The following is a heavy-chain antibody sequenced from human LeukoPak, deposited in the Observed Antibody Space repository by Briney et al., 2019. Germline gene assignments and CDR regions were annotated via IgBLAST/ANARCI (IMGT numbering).Heavy chain of an antibody. CDR3: ARGGGSYRNFDY. CDR1: GGTFSSYD. J-gene: IGHJ4*02. Sequence: ASVKVSCKASGGTFSSYDINWVRQATGQGLEWMGWMNPNSGNTGYAQKFQGRVTMTRNTSISTAYMELSSLRSEDTAVYYCARGGGSYRNFDYWGQGTLVTVSS. CDR2: MNPNSGNT. D-gene: IGHD1-26*01. V-gene: IGHV1-8*02.